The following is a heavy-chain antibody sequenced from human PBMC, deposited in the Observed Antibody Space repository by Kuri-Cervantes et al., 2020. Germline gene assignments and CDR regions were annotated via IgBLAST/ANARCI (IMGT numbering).Heavy chain of an antibody. J-gene: IGHJ4*02. CDR1: GGTFSSYA. CDR3: ARVQSFQNDYFDY. V-gene: IGHV1-69*06. Sequence: SVKVSCKASGGTFSSYAISWVRQAPGQGLEWMGGIIPIFGTANYAQKFQGRVTITADKSTSTAYMELSSLRSEDTAVYYCARVQSFQNDYFDYWGQGTLVTVSS. D-gene: IGHD1-1*01. CDR2: IIPIFGTA.